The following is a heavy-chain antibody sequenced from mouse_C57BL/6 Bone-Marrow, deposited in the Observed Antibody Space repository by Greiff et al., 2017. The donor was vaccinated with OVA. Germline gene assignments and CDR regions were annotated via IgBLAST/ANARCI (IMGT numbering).Heavy chain of an antibody. Sequence: QVQLQQPGAELVKPGASVKMSCKASGYTFTSYWITWVKQRPGQGLEWIGDIYPGSGSTNYNEKFKSKATLTVDTSSSTAYMQLSSLTSEDSAVYYCARETAHYAMDYWCQGTSVTVSS. CDR2: IYPGSGST. CDR1: GYTFTSYW. V-gene: IGHV1-55*01. CDR3: ARETAHYAMDY. D-gene: IGHD3-1*01. J-gene: IGHJ4*01.